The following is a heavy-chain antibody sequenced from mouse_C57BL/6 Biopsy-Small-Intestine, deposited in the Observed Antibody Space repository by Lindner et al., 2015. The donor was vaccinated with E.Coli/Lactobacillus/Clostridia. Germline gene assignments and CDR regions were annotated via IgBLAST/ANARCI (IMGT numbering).Heavy chain of an antibody. V-gene: IGHV1-77*01. J-gene: IGHJ1*03. CDR2: IGPGSGST. CDR1: GYTFTDYY. Sequence: VQLQESGAELVKPGASVKISCKASGYTFTDYYINWVKQRPGQGLEWIGKIGPGSGSTYYNERFKGKASLTVDTSSSTANMELHSLTSEDSAVYFCARWTYDYDEGWYFDVWGTGTTVTVSS. CDR3: ARWTYDYDEGWYFDV. D-gene: IGHD2-4*01.